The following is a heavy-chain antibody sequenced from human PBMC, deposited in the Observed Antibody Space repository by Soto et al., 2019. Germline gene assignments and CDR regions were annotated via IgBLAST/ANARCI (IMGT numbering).Heavy chain of an antibody. J-gene: IGHJ5*02. CDR1: GFSLSNAGLG. CDR3: ASTYSTSWYWFDP. CDR2: IFSNDEK. V-gene: IGHV2-26*04. Sequence: QVTVKESGPVLVKPTETLTLTCTVSGFSLSNAGLGVSWIRQPPGKALEWLAHIFSNDEKSYSTSLKSRHTISKDPSKSQVVLTMTNMDPVDTATYYCASTYSTSWYWFDPWGQGTLVTVSS. D-gene: IGHD6-13*01.